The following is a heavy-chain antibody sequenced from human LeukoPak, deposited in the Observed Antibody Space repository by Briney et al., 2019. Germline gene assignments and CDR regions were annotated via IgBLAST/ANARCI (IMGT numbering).Heavy chain of an antibody. CDR2: INPNSGGT. CDR1: GYTFTGYY. Sequence: GASVKVSCKASGYTFTGYYMHWVRQAPGQGLEWMGWINPNSGGTNYAQKFQGRVTMTRDTSISTAYMELSRLRSDDTAVYYCARGETDKYYYDSSGYYPDAFDIWGQGTMVTVSS. D-gene: IGHD3-22*01. V-gene: IGHV1-2*02. J-gene: IGHJ3*02. CDR3: ARGETDKYYYDSSGYYPDAFDI.